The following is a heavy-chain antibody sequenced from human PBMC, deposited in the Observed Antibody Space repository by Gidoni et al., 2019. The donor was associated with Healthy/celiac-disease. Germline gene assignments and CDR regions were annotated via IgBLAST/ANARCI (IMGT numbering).Heavy chain of an antibody. CDR3: ARGGIVGAHDYSDV. Sequence: EVQLVESGGGLVQPGGSLRLSRAASGFTFSDHYMDWVRQAPGKGLEWVGRTRNKANSYTTEYAASVKGRFTISRDDSKNSLYLQMNSLKTEDTAVYYCARGGIVGAHDYSDVWGQGTTVTVSS. J-gene: IGHJ6*02. CDR2: TRNKANSYTT. V-gene: IGHV3-72*01. D-gene: IGHD1-26*01. CDR1: GFTFSDHY.